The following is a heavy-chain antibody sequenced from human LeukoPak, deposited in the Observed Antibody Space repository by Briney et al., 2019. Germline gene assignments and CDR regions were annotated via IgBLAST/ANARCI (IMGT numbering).Heavy chain of an antibody. CDR3: SRANYFDY. Sequence: SETLSLTCSVSGGSISGYYWSWFRQPPGKGLEWIGSIYYRGSANYIPSLKSRVTISIDMSKNQFSLKLRSVTAADSALYFCSRANYFDYWGQGILVTVSS. V-gene: IGHV4-59*01. J-gene: IGHJ4*02. CDR1: GGSISGYY. CDR2: IYYRGSA.